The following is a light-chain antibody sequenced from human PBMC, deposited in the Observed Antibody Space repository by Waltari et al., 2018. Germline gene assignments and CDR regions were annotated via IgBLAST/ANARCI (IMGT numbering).Light chain of an antibody. Sequence: WYQQLPGKAPKVIIVYVRVRPSGVSNRFSGSKSGNTTSLTISGLQAEDEADYYCASYTYSSNVVFGGGTKVTV. J-gene: IGLJ2*01. V-gene: IGLV2-14*03. CDR3: ASYTYSSNVV. CDR2: YVR.